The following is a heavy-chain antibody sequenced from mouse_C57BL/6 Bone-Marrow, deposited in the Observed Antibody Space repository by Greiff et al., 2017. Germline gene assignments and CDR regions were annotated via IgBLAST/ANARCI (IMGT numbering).Heavy chain of an antibody. J-gene: IGHJ4*01. CDR1: GSTIKDDY. V-gene: IGHV14-4*01. Sequence: VQLQQSGAELVKPGASVKLSCTASGSTIKDDYMHWVNQRPEQGLEWIGWIAPGNGHTEYASKFQGKATITADTSSNTAYLQLSSLTSEDTAVYYCTTTVSLDYGGQRNPVTGSS. CDR3: TTTVSLDY. D-gene: IGHD6-2*01. CDR2: IAPGNGHT.